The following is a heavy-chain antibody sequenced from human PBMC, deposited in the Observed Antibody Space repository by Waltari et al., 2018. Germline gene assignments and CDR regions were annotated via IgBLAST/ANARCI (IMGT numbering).Heavy chain of an antibody. J-gene: IGHJ4*02. CDR1: EASFRAFL. CDR3: VRSHCIGDSCFRYFDS. D-gene: IGHD2-15*01. V-gene: IGHV4-34*01. CDR2: INHGVKT. Sequence: VRLDQWGTELVEPWETLSLTRAVYEASFRAFLWSWVRQAQGKGLEWIGEINHGVKTDYNPSLKSRLFMSVDPSKNQFSLMLSSVTAADTAVYYCVRSHCIGDSCFRYFDSWGQGTLVTVSS.